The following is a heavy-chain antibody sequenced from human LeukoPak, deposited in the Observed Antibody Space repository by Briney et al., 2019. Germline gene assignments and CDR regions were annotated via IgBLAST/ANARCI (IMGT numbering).Heavy chain of an antibody. J-gene: IGHJ4*02. CDR3: ARGYCTNAVCSLGPTQA. Sequence: SGTLSLTCAVSGGSISSSNWWSWVRQPPGKGLEWIGEIYHSGSTNYNPSLKSRVTISVDTSKNQFSLKVRSVTAADTAVYYCARGYCTNAVCSLGPTQAWGQGTLVTVSS. V-gene: IGHV4-4*02. CDR2: IYHSGST. D-gene: IGHD2-8*01. CDR1: GGSISSSNW.